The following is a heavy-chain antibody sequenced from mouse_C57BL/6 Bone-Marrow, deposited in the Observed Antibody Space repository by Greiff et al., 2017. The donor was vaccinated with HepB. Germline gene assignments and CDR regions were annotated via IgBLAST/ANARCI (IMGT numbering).Heavy chain of an antibody. CDR2: IYPGGGYT. D-gene: IGHD2-2*01. CDR1: GYTFTNYW. V-gene: IGHV1-63*01. Sequence: QVQLQQSGAELVRPGTSVKMSCKASGYTFTNYWIGWAKQRPGHGLEWIGDIYPGGGYTNYNEKFKGKATLTADKSSSTAYMQFSSLPSEDSAIYYCARGGYDGGDFDYWGQGTTLTVSS. J-gene: IGHJ2*01. CDR3: ARGGYDGGDFDY.